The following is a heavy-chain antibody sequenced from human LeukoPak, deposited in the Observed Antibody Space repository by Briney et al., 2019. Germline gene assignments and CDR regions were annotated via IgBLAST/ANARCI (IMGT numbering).Heavy chain of an antibody. CDR2: ISGSGGST. V-gene: IGHV3-23*01. D-gene: IGHD6-13*01. J-gene: IGHJ5*02. CDR3: AKDRFSSSSPNWFDP. Sequence: GGSLRLSCAASGFTFSSYGMTWVRQAPGKGLEWVSAISGSGGSTYYADSVKGRFTISRDNSKNTLYLQMNSLRAEDTAVYYCAKDRFSSSSPNWFDPWGQGTLVTVSS. CDR1: GFTFSSYG.